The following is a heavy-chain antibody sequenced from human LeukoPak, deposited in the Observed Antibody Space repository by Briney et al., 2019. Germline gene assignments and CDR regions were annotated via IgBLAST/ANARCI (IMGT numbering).Heavy chain of an antibody. CDR3: ARGGVGYDFWSGYFSVQGSHNWFDP. V-gene: IGHV1-46*01. CDR1: GYTFTSYY. CDR2: INPSGGST. Sequence: GASVKVSCKASGYTFTSYYMHWVRQAPGQGLEWMGIINPSGGSTSYAQKFQGRVTMTRDTSTSTVYMGLSSLRSEDTAVYYCARGGVGYDFWSGYFSVQGSHNWFDPWGQGTLVTVSS. J-gene: IGHJ5*02. D-gene: IGHD3-3*01.